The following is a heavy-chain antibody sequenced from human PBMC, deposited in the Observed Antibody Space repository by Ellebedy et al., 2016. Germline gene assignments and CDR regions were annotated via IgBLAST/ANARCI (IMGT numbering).Heavy chain of an antibody. CDR2: INSNSEEI. CDR1: GFRFGDYA. CDR3: AREEPGDNLGFDI. J-gene: IGHJ3*02. D-gene: IGHD1-1*01. Sequence: GGSLRLSCVASGFRFGDYAIHWVRQAPGRGLEWVSGINSNSEEIGYADSVKGRFTISRDSGKNSLYLQMNSLRAEDTALYYCAREEPGDNLGFDIWGQGTMVTVSS. V-gene: IGHV3-9*01.